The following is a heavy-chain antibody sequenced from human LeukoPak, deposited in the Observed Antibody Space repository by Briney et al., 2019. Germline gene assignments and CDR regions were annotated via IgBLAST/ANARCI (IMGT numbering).Heavy chain of an antibody. D-gene: IGHD6-13*01. CDR1: GYTFTSYD. CDR3: ASLAHSSSWYQMGVFDY. CDR2: MNPNSGNT. V-gene: IGHV1-18*01. J-gene: IGHJ4*02. Sequence: GASVKVSCKASGYTFTSYDINWVRQATGQGLEWMGWMNPNSGNTNYAQKLQGRVTMTTDTSTSTAYMELRSLRSDDTAVYYCASLAHSSSWYQMGVFDYWGQGTLVTVSS.